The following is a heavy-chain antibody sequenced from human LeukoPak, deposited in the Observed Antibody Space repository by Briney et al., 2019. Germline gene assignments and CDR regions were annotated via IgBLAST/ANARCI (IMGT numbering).Heavy chain of an antibody. J-gene: IGHJ4*02. Sequence: GASVKVSCKTSGYTFTSYAMHWVRQAPGQRLEWMGWINVGNGNTKYSQKFQGRVTITRDTPASTAYMELSNLRSDDTAVYYCARQGGGPYSGSPFDYWGQGTLATVSS. CDR2: INVGNGNT. D-gene: IGHD1-26*01. CDR3: ARQGGGPYSGSPFDY. V-gene: IGHV1-3*01. CDR1: GYTFTSYA.